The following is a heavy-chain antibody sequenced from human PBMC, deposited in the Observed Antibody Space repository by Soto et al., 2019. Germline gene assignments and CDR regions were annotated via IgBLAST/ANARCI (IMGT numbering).Heavy chain of an antibody. CDR2: ISSSGSTI. V-gene: IGHV3-48*03. CDR3: ASSGWTEYYFDY. D-gene: IGHD3-22*01. CDR1: GFSFSSYE. J-gene: IGHJ4*02. Sequence: EVQLVESGGGLVQPGGSLRLSCAASGFSFSSYEMNWVRQAPGKGPEWVSYISSSGSTIYYADSVKGRFTISRDNAENSLYLQMNSLRADDTAVYYCASSGWTEYYFDYWGQGTLVTVSS.